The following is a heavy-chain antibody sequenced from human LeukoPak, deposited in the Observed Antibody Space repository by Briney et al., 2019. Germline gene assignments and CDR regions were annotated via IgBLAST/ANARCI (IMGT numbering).Heavy chain of an antibody. CDR1: GFSFSDFY. Sequence: GGSLRLSCAASGFSFSDFYMSWIRQAPGMGLEWISYIGTRSNPIYYADSVKGRFAISRDDAKNSLYLQMNSLRDEDTAVYFCAREVRGSGRDFDYWGQGILVTVSS. J-gene: IGHJ4*02. V-gene: IGHV3-11*01. D-gene: IGHD1-26*01. CDR2: IGTRSNPI. CDR3: AREVRGSGRDFDY.